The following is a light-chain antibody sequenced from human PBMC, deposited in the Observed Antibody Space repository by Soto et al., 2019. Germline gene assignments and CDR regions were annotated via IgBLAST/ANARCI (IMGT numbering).Light chain of an antibody. Sequence: EIVLTQSPGTVSLSPGQRATLSCRASQSVSNSYLAWYQQKPGQPPRLLIYDASSRATGIPDRFSGSGSGTXXXXXXXRLEPEDFAVYYCQQYGSSVLTFGGGTKVEIK. CDR1: QSVSNSY. CDR3: QQYGSSVLT. J-gene: IGKJ4*01. V-gene: IGKV3-20*01. CDR2: DAS.